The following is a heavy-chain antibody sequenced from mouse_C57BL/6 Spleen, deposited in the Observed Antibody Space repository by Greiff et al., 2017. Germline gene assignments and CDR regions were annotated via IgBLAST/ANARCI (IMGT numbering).Heavy chain of an antibody. Sequence: VKLQESGAELVRPGASVKLSCKASGYTFTDYYINWVKQRPGQGLEWIARIYPGSGNTYYNEKFKGKATLTAEKSSSTAYMQLSSLTSEDSAVYFCARKGNWGFAYWGQGTLVTVSA. CDR1: GYTFTDYY. CDR3: ARKGNWGFAY. D-gene: IGHD4-1*01. J-gene: IGHJ3*01. V-gene: IGHV1-76*01. CDR2: IYPGSGNT.